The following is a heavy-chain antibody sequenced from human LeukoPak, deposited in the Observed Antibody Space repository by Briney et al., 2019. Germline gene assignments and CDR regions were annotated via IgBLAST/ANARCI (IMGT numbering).Heavy chain of an antibody. CDR1: GYTFTGYY. CDR2: INPNSGGT. CDR3: ARGGSGSYFSWLDP. Sequence: ASVKVSCKASGYTFTGYYIHWVRQAPGQGLECMGWINPNSGGTNYAQKFQGRVTMTRDTSISTAYMELNRLRSDDTAVYYRARGGSGSYFSWLDPWGQGTLVTVSS. V-gene: IGHV1-2*02. J-gene: IGHJ5*02. D-gene: IGHD3-10*01.